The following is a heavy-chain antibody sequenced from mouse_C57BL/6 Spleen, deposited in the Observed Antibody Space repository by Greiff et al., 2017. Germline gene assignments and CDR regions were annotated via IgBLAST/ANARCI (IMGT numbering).Heavy chain of an antibody. D-gene: IGHD2-5*01. CDR2: INPSSGYT. CDR3: ARCSNYPYYAMDY. CDR1: GYTFTSYW. Sequence: QVQLKQSGAELAKPGASVKLSCKASGYTFTSYWMHWVKQRPGQGLEWIGYINPSSGYTKYNQKFKDKATLTADKSSSTAYMQLSSLTYEDSAVYYCARCSNYPYYAMDYWGQGTSVTVSS. J-gene: IGHJ4*01. V-gene: IGHV1-7*01.